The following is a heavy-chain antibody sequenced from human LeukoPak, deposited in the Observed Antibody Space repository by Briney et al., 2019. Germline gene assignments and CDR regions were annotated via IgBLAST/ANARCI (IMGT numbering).Heavy chain of an antibody. CDR1: GFTFSSYD. V-gene: IGHV3-74*01. Sequence: GGSLRLSCTASGFTFSSYDMNWVRQAPGKGLVWVARINSDGSSTSYADSVKGRFTISRDNAKNSLYLQMNSLRAEDTAVYYCARALVSGPEPPFVDYRGQGTLVTVSS. CDR3: ARALVSGPEPPFVDY. CDR2: INSDGSST. D-gene: IGHD3-16*01. J-gene: IGHJ4*02.